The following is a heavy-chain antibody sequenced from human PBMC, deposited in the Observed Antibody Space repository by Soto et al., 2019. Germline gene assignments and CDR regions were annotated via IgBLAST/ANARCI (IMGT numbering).Heavy chain of an antibody. CDR3: ARVYSAPYTLKEYSGYDFDQLSSASYYFDY. D-gene: IGHD5-12*01. CDR1: GGTFSSYA. Sequence: SVKVSCKASGGTFSSYAISWVRQAPGQGLEWMGGIIPIFGTANYAQKFQGRVTITADESTSTAYMELSSLRSEDTAVYYCARVYSAPYTLKEYSGYDFDQLSSASYYFDYWGQ. V-gene: IGHV1-69*13. J-gene: IGHJ4*01. CDR2: IIPIFGTA.